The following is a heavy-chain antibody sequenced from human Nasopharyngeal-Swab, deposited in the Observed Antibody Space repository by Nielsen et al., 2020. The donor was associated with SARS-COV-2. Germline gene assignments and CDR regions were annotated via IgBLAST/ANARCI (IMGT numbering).Heavy chain of an antibody. CDR2: IYSGGST. CDR3: ARDMLLGAGRAYYYYMDV. J-gene: IGHJ6*03. V-gene: IGHV3-53*01. CDR1: GFTVSSNY. Sequence: GESLKISCAASGFTVSSNYMSWARQAPGKGLEGVSVIYSGGSTYYADSVKARFTISRDNSKNTLYLQMKSLRAEDTDVYYCARDMLLGAGRAYYYYMDVWGKGTTVTVSS. D-gene: IGHD3-10*01.